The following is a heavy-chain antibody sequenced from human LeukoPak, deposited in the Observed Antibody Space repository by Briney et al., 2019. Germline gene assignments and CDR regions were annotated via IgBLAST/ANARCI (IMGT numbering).Heavy chain of an antibody. CDR1: GDSVNSGTYY. V-gene: IGHV4-61*02. D-gene: IGHD2-2*01. CDR2: IYNSGFT. Sequence: SETLSLTCTVSGDTVSGDSVNSGTYYWNWIRQPAGKGLEWIGRIYNSGFTNYNPSLKGRVTISVDTSKNQFSLKLSSVTAADTAVYYCARSTSRFDSWGQGTPVTVSS. CDR3: ARSTSRFDS. J-gene: IGHJ4*02.